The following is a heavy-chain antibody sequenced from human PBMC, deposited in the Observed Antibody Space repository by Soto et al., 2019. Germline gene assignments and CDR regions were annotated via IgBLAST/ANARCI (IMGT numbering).Heavy chain of an antibody. CDR1: GFTFSSYS. J-gene: IGHJ3*02. Sequence: GGSLRLSCAASGFTFSSYSMNWVRQAPGKGLEWVSSISSSSSYIYYADSVKGRFTISRDNAKNSLYLQMNSLRAEDTAVYYCARAVRREYCSGGSCYSPDGAFDIWGQGTMVTVSS. CDR3: ARAVRREYCSGGSCYSPDGAFDI. D-gene: IGHD2-15*01. V-gene: IGHV3-21*01. CDR2: ISSSSSYI.